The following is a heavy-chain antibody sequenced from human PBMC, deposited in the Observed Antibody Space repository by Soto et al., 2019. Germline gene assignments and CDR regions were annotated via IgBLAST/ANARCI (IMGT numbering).Heavy chain of an antibody. J-gene: IGHJ5*02. CDR1: GGSISSGDYY. Sequence: SETLSLTCTVSGGSISSGDYYWSWIRQPPGKGLEWIGYIYYSGSTYYNPSLKSRVTISVDTSKNQFSLKLSSVTAADTAVYYCARAGTLYHIVVVTRPPTPWFDPWGQGTLVTVSS. CDR3: ARAGTLYHIVVVTRPPTPWFDP. V-gene: IGHV4-30-4*01. CDR2: IYYSGST. D-gene: IGHD2-21*02.